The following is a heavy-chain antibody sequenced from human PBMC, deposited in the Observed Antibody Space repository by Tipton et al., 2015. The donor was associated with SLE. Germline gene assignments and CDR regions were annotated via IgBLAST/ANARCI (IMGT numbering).Heavy chain of an antibody. CDR3: ARDSLHSSGRRSVY. CDR1: GGSISSYY. J-gene: IGHJ4*02. V-gene: IGHV4-59*12. D-gene: IGHD6-19*01. CDR2: IYHSGST. Sequence: TLSLTCTVSGGSISSYYWSWIRQPPGKGLEWIGYIYHSGSTYYNPSLKSRVTISVDTSKNQFSLKLSSVTAADTAVYYCARDSLHSSGRRSVYWGQGTLVTVSS.